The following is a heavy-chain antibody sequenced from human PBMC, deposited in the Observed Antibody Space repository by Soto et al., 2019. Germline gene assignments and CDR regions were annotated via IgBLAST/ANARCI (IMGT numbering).Heavy chain of an antibody. V-gene: IGHV4-61*01. Sequence: ETLSLTCTVSGGSVSSGSYYWSWIRQPPGKGLEWIGYIYYSGSTNYNPSLKSRVTISVDTSKNQFSLKLSSVTAADTAVYYCAFLYYYDSSGYYHWGQGTLVTVSS. CDR3: AFLYYYDSSGYYH. CDR2: IYYSGST. CDR1: GGSVSSGSYY. J-gene: IGHJ5*02. D-gene: IGHD3-22*01.